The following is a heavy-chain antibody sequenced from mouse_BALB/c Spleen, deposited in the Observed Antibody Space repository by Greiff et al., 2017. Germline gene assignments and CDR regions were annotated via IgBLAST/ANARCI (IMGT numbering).Heavy chain of an antibody. J-gene: IGHJ2*01. CDR2: ISCYNGAT. CDR3: ARFPYYRYDGGGLDY. Sequence: LVKTGASVKISCKASGYSFTGYYMHWVKQSHGKSLEWIGYISCYNGATSYNQKFKGKATFTVDTSSSTAYMQFNSLTSEDSAVYYCARFPYYRYDGGGLDYWGQGTTLTVSS. D-gene: IGHD2-14*01. V-gene: IGHV1S34*01. CDR1: GYSFTGYY.